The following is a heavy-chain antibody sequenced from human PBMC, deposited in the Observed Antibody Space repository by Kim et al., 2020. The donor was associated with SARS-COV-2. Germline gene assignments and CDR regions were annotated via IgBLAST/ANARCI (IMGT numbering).Heavy chain of an antibody. CDR3: ARAHRVTSTSSDLGYFDL. D-gene: IGHD2-2*01. Sequence: SETLSLTCAVYGGSFSGYYWSWIRQPPGKGLEWIGEINHSGSTNYNPSLKSRVTISVDTSKNQFSLKLSSVTAADTAVYYCARAHRVTSTSSDLGYFDLWGRGTLVTVSS. J-gene: IGHJ2*01. CDR2: INHSGST. V-gene: IGHV4-34*01. CDR1: GGSFSGYY.